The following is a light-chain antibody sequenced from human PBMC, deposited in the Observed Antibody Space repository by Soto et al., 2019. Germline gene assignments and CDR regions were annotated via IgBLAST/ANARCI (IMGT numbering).Light chain of an antibody. V-gene: IGKV1-39*01. CDR1: ESINRH. CDR3: QQSYSTLSIT. J-gene: IGKJ5*01. CDR2: AAS. Sequence: DIQMTQSPSSLSASVGDRVTITCRASESINRHLNWYQQKPGKAPKLLIYAASSLQNGVPSRFSGSGSGTDFTLPISNLQPEDCATYYCQQSYSTLSITFGQGTRLEIK.